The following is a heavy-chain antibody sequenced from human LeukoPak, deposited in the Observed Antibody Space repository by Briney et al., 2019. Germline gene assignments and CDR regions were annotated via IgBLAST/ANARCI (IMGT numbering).Heavy chain of an antibody. CDR3: ATLYGDYPNFDY. CDR1: GYTFTSYG. J-gene: IGHJ4*02. CDR2: ISAYNGNT. Sequence: ASVKVSCKASGYTFTSYGISWVRQAPGQALEWMGWISAYNGNTNYAQKLQGRVTMTTDTSTSTAYMELSSLRSEDTAVYYCATLYGDYPNFDYWGQGTLVTVSS. D-gene: IGHD4-17*01. V-gene: IGHV1-18*01.